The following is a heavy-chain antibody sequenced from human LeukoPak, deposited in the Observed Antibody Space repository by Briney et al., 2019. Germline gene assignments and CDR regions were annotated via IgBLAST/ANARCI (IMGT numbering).Heavy chain of an antibody. Sequence: PSETLSLTCAVYGGFFSGYYWSWIRQSPGKGLEWIGEINHSGSTNYNPSLKSRVTISVDTSKNQFSLRLSSVTAADTAVYYCARPRVATYLPYDAFDIWGQGTMVTVSS. CDR1: GGFFSGYY. CDR3: ARPRVATYLPYDAFDI. D-gene: IGHD5-12*01. V-gene: IGHV4-34*01. CDR2: INHSGST. J-gene: IGHJ3*02.